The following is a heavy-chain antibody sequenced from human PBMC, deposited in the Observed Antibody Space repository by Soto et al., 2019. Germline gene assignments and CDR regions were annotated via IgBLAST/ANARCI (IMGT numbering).Heavy chain of an antibody. CDR3: ARGRIYDILTGYYIFDY. CDR2: IYYSGST. CDR1: GGSISSYY. V-gene: IGHV4-59*01. D-gene: IGHD3-9*01. Sequence: ETLSLTCTVSGGSISSYYWSWIRQPPGKGLEWIGYIYYSGSTNYNPSLKSRVTISVDTSKNQFSLKLSSVTAADTAVYYCARGRIYDILTGYYIFDYWGQGTLVTVSS. J-gene: IGHJ4*02.